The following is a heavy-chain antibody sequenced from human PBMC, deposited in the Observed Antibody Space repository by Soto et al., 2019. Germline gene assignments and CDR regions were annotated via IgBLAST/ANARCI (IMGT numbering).Heavy chain of an antibody. V-gene: IGHV3-9*01. J-gene: IGHJ3*02. CDR2: ISWNSDNI. D-gene: IGHD4-4*01. Sequence: PGGSLRLSCAASGFTFDDYAMHWGRQAQGKGLEWVSCISWNSDNIGYADSAKVRFTISRDNVKNSLYLQMNSLRAADTALYFCAKDLYSNYGAAFDIWGQGILVTVSS. CDR1: GFTFDDYA. CDR3: AKDLYSNYGAAFDI.